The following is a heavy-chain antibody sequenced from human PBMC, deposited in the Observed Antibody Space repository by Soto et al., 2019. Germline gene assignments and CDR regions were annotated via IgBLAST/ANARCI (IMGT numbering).Heavy chain of an antibody. Sequence: QITLKESGPTLVKPTQTLTLTCTISGFSLSTHGVGVAWVRQPPGKALEWLALIYWDDDKRYSPSLKRRLTVTKDSSKNQVVLTMTNMDPVDTGTYYCARRAVSAANWLDPWGQGTLVTVSS. V-gene: IGHV2-5*02. CDR1: GFSLSTHGVG. CDR2: IYWDDDK. J-gene: IGHJ5*02. D-gene: IGHD2-2*01. CDR3: ARRAVSAANWLDP.